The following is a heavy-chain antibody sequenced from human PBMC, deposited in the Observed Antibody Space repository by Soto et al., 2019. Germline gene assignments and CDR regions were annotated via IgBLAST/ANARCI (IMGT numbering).Heavy chain of an antibody. Sequence: PSQTLSLTCVISGDSVSSNSAAWHWIRQSPSRGLEWLGRTYYRSKWYNDYAVSVRSRIIISSDTSKNHFSLQLNSVTPEDTALYYCARDFHGYYFDYWGQGTLVTVSS. CDR2: TYYRSKWYN. CDR1: GDSVSSNSAA. J-gene: IGHJ4*02. CDR3: ARDFHGYYFDY. V-gene: IGHV6-1*01.